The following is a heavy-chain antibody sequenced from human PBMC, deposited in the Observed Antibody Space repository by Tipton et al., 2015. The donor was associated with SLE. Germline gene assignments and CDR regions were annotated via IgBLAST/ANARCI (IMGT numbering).Heavy chain of an antibody. CDR2: LHYGGRT. D-gene: IGHD1-26*01. J-gene: IGHJ4*02. CDR3: AKHLLGGFHFDD. CDR1: GGSISTSSYK. V-gene: IGHV4-39*07. Sequence: GLVKPSGTLSLTCTVSGGSISTSSYKWAWILQPPGKGPEWIGSLHYGGRTSYNPSLKSRLSISLDTSKNQFFLKMSSVTAADTAVFYCAKHLLGGFHFDDWGQGTLVTVSS.